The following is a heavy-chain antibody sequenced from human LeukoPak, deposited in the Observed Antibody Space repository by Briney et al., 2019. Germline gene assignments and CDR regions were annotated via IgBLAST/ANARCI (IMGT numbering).Heavy chain of an antibody. CDR3: ARHRVQAMVRGVTSPNWFDP. CDR2: IYYSGST. CDR1: GGSISSSSYY. J-gene: IGHJ5*02. V-gene: IGHV4-39*01. D-gene: IGHD3-10*01. Sequence: SETLSLTCTVSGGSISSSSYYWGWIRQPPGKGLEWIGSIYYSGSTYYNPSLKSRVTISVDTSKNQFSLKLSSVTAADTAVYYCARHRVQAMVRGVTSPNWFDPWGQGTLVTVSS.